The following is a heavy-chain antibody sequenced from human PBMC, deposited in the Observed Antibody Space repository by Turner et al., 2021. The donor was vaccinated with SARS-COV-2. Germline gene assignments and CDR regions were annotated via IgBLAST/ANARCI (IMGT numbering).Heavy chain of an antibody. CDR3: ARPFGTAVVPPS. CDR1: GFVVSSNS. D-gene: IGHD2-2*01. V-gene: IGHV3-53*02. J-gene: IGHJ6*02. Sequence: EVHLVETGGGLVKPGGSLRPSCAASGFVVSSNSMNWVRQAPGKGLEWVSVIYSGGSTNEADSVKGRFTISRDSSKTTLYLQMNSLRAEDTDVYYCARPFGTAVVPPSWGQGTTVTVSS. CDR2: IYSGGST.